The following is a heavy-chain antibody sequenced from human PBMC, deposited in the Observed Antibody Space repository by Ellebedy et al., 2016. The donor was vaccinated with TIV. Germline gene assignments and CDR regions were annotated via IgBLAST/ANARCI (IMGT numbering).Heavy chain of an antibody. D-gene: IGHD4-23*01. Sequence: GESLKISCVASGFTLSNFGMSWVRQAPGKGLEWVSAISGSGGSTYYGDSVKGRFTISRDISKNTLYLQMNSLRGEDTAVYYCAKDYTVEAPHWGTFDIWGRGTLVTVSS. CDR2: ISGSGGST. CDR1: GFTLSNFG. J-gene: IGHJ3*02. CDR3: AKDYTVEAPHWGTFDI. V-gene: IGHV3-23*01.